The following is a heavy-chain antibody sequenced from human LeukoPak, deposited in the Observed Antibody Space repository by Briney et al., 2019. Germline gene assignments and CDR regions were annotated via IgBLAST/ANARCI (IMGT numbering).Heavy chain of an antibody. J-gene: IGHJ4*02. V-gene: IGHV3-30*02. D-gene: IGHD1-26*01. CDR2: IRYDGSNK. Sequence: GGSLRLSCAASGFTFSSYGMHWVRQAPGKGLEWVAFIRYDGSNKYYADSVKGRFTISRDNSKNTLYLQMNSLRAEDTAVYYCAKDSHRTSGPIPWGIDYWGQGTLVTVSS. CDR1: GFTFSSYG. CDR3: AKDSHRTSGPIPWGIDY.